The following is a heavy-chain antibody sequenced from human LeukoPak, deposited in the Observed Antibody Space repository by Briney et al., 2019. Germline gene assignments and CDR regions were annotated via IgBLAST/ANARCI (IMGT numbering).Heavy chain of an antibody. CDR2: IYYSGST. CDR1: GGSISSSSYY. Sequence: SETLSLTCTVSGGSISSSSYYWGWIRQPPGKGLEWIGSIYYSGSTYYNPSLKSRVTISVDTSKNQFSLKLSSVTAADTAVYYCARGGITMVRGAIRAFDIWGQGTMVTVSS. D-gene: IGHD3-10*01. J-gene: IGHJ3*02. V-gene: IGHV4-39*07. CDR3: ARGGITMVRGAIRAFDI.